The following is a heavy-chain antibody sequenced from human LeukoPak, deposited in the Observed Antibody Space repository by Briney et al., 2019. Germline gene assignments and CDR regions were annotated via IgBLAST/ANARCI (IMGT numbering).Heavy chain of an antibody. CDR1: GFSFSTSW. V-gene: IGHV3-7*01. J-gene: IGHJ4*02. Sequence: TGGSLTLSCAASGFSFSTSWMDWVRQAPGKGLEWVANIKPDGSEKYYVDSVKGRFTNSRDKAKNSMFLQMNSLRAEGTAVYYCSRSLNSWGQGTLVTVSS. CDR2: IKPDGSEK. CDR3: SRSLNS.